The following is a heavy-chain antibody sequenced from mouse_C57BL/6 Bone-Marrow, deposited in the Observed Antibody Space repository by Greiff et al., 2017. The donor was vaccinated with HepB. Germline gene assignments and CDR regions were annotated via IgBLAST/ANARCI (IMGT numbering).Heavy chain of an antibody. CDR1: GYTFTSYW. Sequence: QVQLQQPGAELVRPGSSVKLSCKASGYTFTSYWMDWVKQRPGQGLEWIGNIYPSDSETHYNQKFKDKATLTVDKSSSTAYMQRSSLTSEDSAVYYCARLLLRFDYWGQGTTLTVSS. V-gene: IGHV1-61*01. CDR2: IYPSDSET. CDR3: ARLLLRFDY. J-gene: IGHJ2*01. D-gene: IGHD1-1*01.